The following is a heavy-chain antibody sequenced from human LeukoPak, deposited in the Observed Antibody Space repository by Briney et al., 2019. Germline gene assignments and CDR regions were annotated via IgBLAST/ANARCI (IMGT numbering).Heavy chain of an antibody. V-gene: IGHV4-39*01. J-gene: IGHJ4*02. Sequence: PSETLSLTCTVSGGSISSSSYYWGWIRQPPGKGLEWIGSIYYSGSTYYNPSLKSRVTISVDTSKNQFSLKLSSVTAADTAMYYCASGGSSGYYFYWGQGTLVTVSS. CDR2: IYYSGST. D-gene: IGHD3-22*01. CDR1: GGSISSSSYY. CDR3: ASGGSSGYYFY.